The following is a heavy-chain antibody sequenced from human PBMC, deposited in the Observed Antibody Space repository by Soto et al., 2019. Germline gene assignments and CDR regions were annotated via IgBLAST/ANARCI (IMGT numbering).Heavy chain of an antibody. CDR3: ARDLAKGGGSAGFDY. J-gene: IGHJ4*02. D-gene: IGHD1-26*01. CDR1: GYTLTVYY. V-gene: IGHV1-2*02. Sequence: ASVKVSCKASGYTLTVYYMHWVRQAPGQGLEWMGWINPKSGGTMYPQKFQGRVTMTWDTSISTAYMAPTRLRSDDTAVYYCARDLAKGGGSAGFDYWGQGTMVTVSS. CDR2: INPKSGGT.